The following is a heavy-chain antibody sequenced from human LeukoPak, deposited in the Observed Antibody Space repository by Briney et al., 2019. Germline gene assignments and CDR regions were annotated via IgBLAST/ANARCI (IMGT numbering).Heavy chain of an antibody. CDR3: ARDVSVATYYFDY. Sequence: GASVKVSCKASGYTFTNYALHWVRQAPGQRLEWMGWINAGDGNIKYSQDSQGRVTITRDTSASTAYMDLSSLRSEDVAVYYCARDVSVATYYFDYWGQGTLVTVSS. V-gene: IGHV1-3*03. J-gene: IGHJ4*02. CDR1: GYTFTNYA. D-gene: IGHD5-12*01. CDR2: INAGDGNI.